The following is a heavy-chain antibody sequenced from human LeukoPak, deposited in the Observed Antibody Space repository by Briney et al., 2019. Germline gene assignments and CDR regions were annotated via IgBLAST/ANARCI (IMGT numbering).Heavy chain of an antibody. CDR1: AFTFSSHT. CDR3: ARDINSVAFDM. J-gene: IGHJ3*02. D-gene: IGHD1-1*01. CDR2: IGFSTTYI. V-gene: IGHV3-21*01. Sequence: GGSLRLSCAGSAFTFSSHTINWVRQAPGRGLEWVSCIGFSTTYIHYADSVKGRFTVTRDNAKGSVSLQMNSLRAEDTAVYYCARDINSVAFDMWGQGTVVTVSS.